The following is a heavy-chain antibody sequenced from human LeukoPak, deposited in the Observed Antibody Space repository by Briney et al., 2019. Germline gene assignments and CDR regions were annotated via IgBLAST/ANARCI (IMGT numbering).Heavy chain of an antibody. D-gene: IGHD5-24*01. CDR3: ARVRDRWLQLGGLDY. J-gene: IGHJ4*02. V-gene: IGHV3-30*03. CDR2: ISYDGTNK. Sequence: GGSLRLSCAASGFTFSSYGMHWVRQAPGKGLEWVAVISYDGTNKYYADSVKGRFTISRDNSKNTLYLQMNSLRAEDTAVYYCARVRDRWLQLGGLDYWGQGTLVTVSS. CDR1: GFTFSSYG.